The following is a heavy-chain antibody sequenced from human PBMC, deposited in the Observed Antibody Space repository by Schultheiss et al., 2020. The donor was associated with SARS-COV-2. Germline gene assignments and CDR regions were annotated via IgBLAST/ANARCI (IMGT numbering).Heavy chain of an antibody. Sequence: GGSLRLSCTTSGFTFGNFAMSWVRLAPGKGLEWVGFIKSKAYGGTTEYAAPVKGRFTISRDDSKNTLYLQMNSLKTEDTAVYYCTTDLPDYYDSSGYSFDYWGQGTLVTVSS. J-gene: IGHJ4*02. CDR2: IKSKAYGGTT. CDR3: TTDLPDYYDSSGYSFDY. CDR1: GFTFGNFA. V-gene: IGHV3-49*04. D-gene: IGHD3-22*01.